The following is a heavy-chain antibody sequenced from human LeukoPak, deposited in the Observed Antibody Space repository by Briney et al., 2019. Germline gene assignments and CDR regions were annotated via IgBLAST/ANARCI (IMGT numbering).Heavy chain of an antibody. CDR3: ARGGPTYYDILTGYYYDDAFDI. D-gene: IGHD3-9*01. CDR1: GFTFDDYG. J-gene: IGHJ3*02. CDR2: INWNGGST. Sequence: PGGSLRLSCAASGFTFDDYGMSWVRQAPGKGLEWVSGINWNGGSTGYADSVKGRFTISRDNAKNSLYQQMNSLRAEDTALYYCARGGPTYYDILTGYYYDDAFDIWGQGTMVTVSS. V-gene: IGHV3-20*04.